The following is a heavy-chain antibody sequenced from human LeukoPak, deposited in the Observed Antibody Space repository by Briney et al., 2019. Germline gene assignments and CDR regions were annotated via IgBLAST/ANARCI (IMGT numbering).Heavy chain of an antibody. CDR2: IYSGGST. Sequence: QSGGSLRLSCAASEFSVGSNYMTWVRQAPGKGLEWVSLIYSGGSTYYADSVKGRFTISRDNAKNSLYLQMNSLRAEDTAVYYCARGDSGSYLVPWGQGTLVTVSS. V-gene: IGHV3-66*01. CDR3: ARGDSGSYLVP. J-gene: IGHJ4*02. CDR1: EFSVGSNY. D-gene: IGHD1-26*01.